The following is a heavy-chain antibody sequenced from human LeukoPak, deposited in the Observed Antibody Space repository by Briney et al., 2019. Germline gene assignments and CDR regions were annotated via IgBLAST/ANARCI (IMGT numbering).Heavy chain of an antibody. V-gene: IGHV4-59*08. CDR3: ARSGSSWLDRYYFDY. Sequence: SETLSFTGTVSGGSISSYYWSWIRQPPGKGLEWIGYIYYSGSTNYNPSLKSRVTISVDTSKNQLSLKLSSVTAADTAVYYCARSGSSWLDRYYFDYWGQGTLVTVSS. CDR1: GGSISSYY. J-gene: IGHJ4*02. D-gene: IGHD6-13*01. CDR2: IYYSGST.